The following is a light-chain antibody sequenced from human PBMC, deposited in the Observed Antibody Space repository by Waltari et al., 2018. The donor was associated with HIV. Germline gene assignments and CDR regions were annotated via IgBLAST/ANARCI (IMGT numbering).Light chain of an antibody. Sequence: QSALTQPASVSGSPGQSITISCTGTSSDVGSYNLVSWYQQHPGKAPKLRIYEGSKRPSGVSIRFSGSKSGNTASLTIAGLQAEDEADYYCCSYAGSSTLRWVFGGGTKLTVL. CDR3: CSYAGSSTLRWV. CDR2: EGS. V-gene: IGLV2-23*01. J-gene: IGLJ3*02. CDR1: SSDVGSYNL.